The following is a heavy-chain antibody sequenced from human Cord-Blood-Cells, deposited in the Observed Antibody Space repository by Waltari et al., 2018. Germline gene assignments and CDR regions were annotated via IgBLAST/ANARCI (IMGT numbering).Heavy chain of an antibody. CDR2: ISYDGSNK. V-gene: IGHV3-30*18. Sequence: EWVAVISYDGSNKYYADSVKGRFTISRDNSKNTLYLQMNSLRAEDTAVYYCAKDSRRIQLSLDYWGQGTLVTVSS. CDR3: AKDSRRIQLSLDY. D-gene: IGHD5-18*01. J-gene: IGHJ4*02.